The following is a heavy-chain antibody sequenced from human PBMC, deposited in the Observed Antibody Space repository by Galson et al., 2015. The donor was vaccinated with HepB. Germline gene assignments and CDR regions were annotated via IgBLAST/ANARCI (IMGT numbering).Heavy chain of an antibody. Sequence: SVKVSCKASGGTFSSYAISWVRQAPGQGLEWMGGIIPIFGTANYAQKFQGRVTITADESTSTAYMELSSLRSEDTAVYYCARRGMTTVSWFDPWGQGTLVTVSS. J-gene: IGHJ5*02. CDR1: GGTFSSYA. CDR3: ARRGMTTVSWFDP. CDR2: IIPIFGTA. D-gene: IGHD4-17*01. V-gene: IGHV1-69*13.